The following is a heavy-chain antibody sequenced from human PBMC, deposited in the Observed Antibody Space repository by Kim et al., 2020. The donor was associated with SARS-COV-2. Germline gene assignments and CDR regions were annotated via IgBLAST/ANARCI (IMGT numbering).Heavy chain of an antibody. D-gene: IGHD3-22*01. CDR2: INPSGGST. V-gene: IGHV1-46*01. CDR1: GYTFTSYS. CDR3: ARVWVSSGYSSIFDY. J-gene: IGHJ4*02. Sequence: ASVKVSCKASGYTFTSYSMHWVRQAPGQGLEWMGIINPSGGSTSYAQKFQGRVTMTRDTSTSTVYMELSSLRSEDTAVYYCARVWVSSGYSSIFDYWGQGTLVTVSS.